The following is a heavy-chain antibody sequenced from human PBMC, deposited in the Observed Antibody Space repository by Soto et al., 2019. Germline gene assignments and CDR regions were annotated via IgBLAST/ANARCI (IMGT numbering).Heavy chain of an antibody. CDR3: ARAMVVGATGAFDI. D-gene: IGHD2-15*01. CDR2: IIPIVGIA. Sequence: QVQLVQSGAEVKKPGSSVKVSCQAAGGTFNTYSINWVRQAPGQGLEWMGRIIPIVGIAKYAQKFQAIVAMTADKSPSTAYMMEVNSLRPEDTAMYYCARAMVVGATGAFDIWGQWTMVTVS. V-gene: IGHV1-69*02. J-gene: IGHJ3*02. CDR1: GGTFNTYS.